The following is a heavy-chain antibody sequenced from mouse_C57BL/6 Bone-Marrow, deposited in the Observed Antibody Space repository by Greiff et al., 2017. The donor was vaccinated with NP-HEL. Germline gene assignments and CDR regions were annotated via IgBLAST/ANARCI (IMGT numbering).Heavy chain of an antibody. V-gene: IGHV1-61*01. CDR3: ARRGPFGTLYAMDY. D-gene: IGHD1-1*02. Sequence: VQLQQPGAELVRPGSSVKLSCKASGYTFTSYWMDWVKQRPGQGLEWIGNIYPSDSETHYNQKFKDKATLTVDKSSSTAYMQLSSLTSEDSAVYYCARRGPFGTLYAMDYWGQGTSVTVSS. CDR1: GYTFTSYW. CDR2: IYPSDSET. J-gene: IGHJ4*01.